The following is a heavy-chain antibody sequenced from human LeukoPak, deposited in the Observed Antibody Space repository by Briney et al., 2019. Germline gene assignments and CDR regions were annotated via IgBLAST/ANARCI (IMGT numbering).Heavy chain of an antibody. J-gene: IGHJ4*02. Sequence: GGTLRLSCAASGFTFSSYGMSWVRQAPGKGLEWVSAISGSGGSTYYADSVKGRFTISRDNSKNTLYLQMNSLRAEDTAVYYCAREGGYDQIDYWGQGTLVTVSS. CDR2: ISGSGGST. D-gene: IGHD5-12*01. CDR3: AREGGYDQIDY. CDR1: GFTFSSYG. V-gene: IGHV3-23*01.